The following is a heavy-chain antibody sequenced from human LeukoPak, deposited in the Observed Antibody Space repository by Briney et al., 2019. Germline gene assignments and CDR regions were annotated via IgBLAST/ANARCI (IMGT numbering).Heavy chain of an antibody. J-gene: IGHJ4*02. CDR3: AKEGIEAGAFDY. D-gene: IGHD6-13*01. CDR1: GFTFSSYS. CDR2: ISSSSSYI. Sequence: GGSLRLSCAASGFTFSSYSMTWVRQAPGKGLEWVSSISSSSSYIYYADSVKGRFTISRDNSKNSLYLQMNSLRTEDTALYYCAKEGIEAGAFDYWGQGTLVTVSS. V-gene: IGHV3-21*04.